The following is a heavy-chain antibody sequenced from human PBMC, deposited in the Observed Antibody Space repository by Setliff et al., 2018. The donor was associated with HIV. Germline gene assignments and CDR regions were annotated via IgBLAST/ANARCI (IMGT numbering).Heavy chain of an antibody. Sequence: GESLKISCAASGFTFSRYWMHWVRRAPGQGLVWVSGINNDTTTTTYADSVKGRFSISRDNAKNTLYLQMNGLRGEDTAVYYCAMFSSSSGWGQGTQVTVSS. V-gene: IGHV3-74*01. D-gene: IGHD6-6*01. CDR2: INNDTTTT. CDR1: GFTFSRYW. J-gene: IGHJ4*02. CDR3: AMFSSSSG.